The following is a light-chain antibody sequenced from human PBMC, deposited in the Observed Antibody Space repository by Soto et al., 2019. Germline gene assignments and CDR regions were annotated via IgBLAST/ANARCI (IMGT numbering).Light chain of an antibody. CDR1: QSVSSTY. CDR2: GAS. Sequence: EIVLTQSPGTLSLSPGERATLSCRASQSVSSTYFAWYQQKPGQSPRLLIYGASSRATGIPDRFSGSGSGTDFTLTISRLEPEVFAVYYCQQYSSSPPLTFGGGTKVDIK. CDR3: QQYSSSPPLT. J-gene: IGKJ4*01. V-gene: IGKV3-20*01.